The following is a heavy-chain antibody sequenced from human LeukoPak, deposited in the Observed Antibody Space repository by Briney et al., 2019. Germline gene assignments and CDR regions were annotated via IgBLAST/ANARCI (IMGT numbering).Heavy chain of an antibody. CDR1: GYTFTSYG. CDR2: ISAYNGNT. J-gene: IGHJ4*02. CDR3: ARADPGAYDSSGYYDY. D-gene: IGHD3-22*01. V-gene: IGHV1-18*01. Sequence: GASVKVSCKASGYTFTSYGISWVRQAPGQGLEWMGWISAYNGNTNYAQKLQGRVTMTTDTSTSTAYMELRSLRSDDTAVYYCARADPGAYDSSGYYDYWGQGTLVTVSP.